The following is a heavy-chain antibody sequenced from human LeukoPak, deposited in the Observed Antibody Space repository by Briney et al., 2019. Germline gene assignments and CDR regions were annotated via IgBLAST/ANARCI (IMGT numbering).Heavy chain of an antibody. CDR1: GDTFNSVA. V-gene: IGHV1-69*13. D-gene: IGHD4-11*01. CDR2: IIPIFGTA. CDR3: ARLSDPSKSPGPLDI. Sequence: SVKVSCKASGDTFNSVALSWVRLAPGQGLEWMGGIIPIFGTANYAQRFLGRVTITSDESMSTAYMEINSLTSEDTAVYYCARLSDPSKSPGPLDIWGKGTTVTVSS. J-gene: IGHJ6*04.